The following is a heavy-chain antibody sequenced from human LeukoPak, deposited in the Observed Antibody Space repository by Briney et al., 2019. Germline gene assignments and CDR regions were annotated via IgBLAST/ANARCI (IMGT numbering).Heavy chain of an antibody. CDR1: GFTFSSYA. V-gene: IGHV3-23*01. CDR3: AKGDSARLWFGEFYFDY. Sequence: GGSLRLSCAASGFTFSSYAMGWVRQAPGKGLEWVSAISGSGGSTYYADSVKGRFTISRDNAKNKLYLQMNSLRAEDTAVYYCAKGDSARLWFGEFYFDYWGQGTLVTVSS. J-gene: IGHJ4*02. D-gene: IGHD3-10*01. CDR2: ISGSGGST.